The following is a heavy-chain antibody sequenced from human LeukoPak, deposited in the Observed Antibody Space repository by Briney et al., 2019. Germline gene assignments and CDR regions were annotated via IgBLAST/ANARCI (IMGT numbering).Heavy chain of an antibody. CDR1: GGSITSHY. CDR2: IYYSGGT. J-gene: IGHJ5*02. V-gene: IGHV4-59*11. CDR3: ARVWPPGANWFDP. D-gene: IGHD3-10*01. Sequence: SETLSLTCSVSGGSITSHYWSWLRQPPGKELEWLGYIYYSGGTRYHPSLQSRVTFSLDTSKSHLSLELTSVTAADTAVYFCARVWPPGANWFDPWGQGILVTVSS.